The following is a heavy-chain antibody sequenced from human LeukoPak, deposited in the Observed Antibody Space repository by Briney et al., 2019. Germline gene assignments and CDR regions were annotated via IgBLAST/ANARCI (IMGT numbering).Heavy chain of an antibody. CDR2: IYYSGST. Sequence: SETLSLTCTVSGGSISSYCWSWIRQPPGKGLEWIGYIYYSGSTNYNPSLKSRVTISVDTSKNQFSLKLTSVTAADTAVYYCARAGSSAYLIDYWGQGTLVTVSS. V-gene: IGHV4-59*01. CDR1: GGSISSYC. D-gene: IGHD3-22*01. CDR3: ARAGSSAYLIDY. J-gene: IGHJ4*02.